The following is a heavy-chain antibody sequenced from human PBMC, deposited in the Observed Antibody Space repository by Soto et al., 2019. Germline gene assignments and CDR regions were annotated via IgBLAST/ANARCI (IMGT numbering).Heavy chain of an antibody. CDR2: IYYSGST. D-gene: IGHD2-15*01. CDR1: GGSISSGCYY. V-gene: IGHV4-31*03. J-gene: IGHJ6*02. CDR3: ARASMDCSGGSCYLTRYYYYGMDV. Sequence: SETLSLTCTVSGGSISSGCYYWSWIRQHPGKGLEWIGYIYYSGSTYYNPSLKSRVTISVDTSKNQFSLKLSSVTAADTAVYYCARASMDCSGGSCYLTRYYYYGMDVWGQGTTVTVSS.